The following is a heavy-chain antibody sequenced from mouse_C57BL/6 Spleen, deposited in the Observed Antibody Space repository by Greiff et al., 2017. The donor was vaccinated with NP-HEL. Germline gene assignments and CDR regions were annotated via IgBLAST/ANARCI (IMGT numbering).Heavy chain of an antibody. V-gene: IGHV1-81*01. CDR1: GYTFTSYG. J-gene: IGHJ1*03. Sequence: VQLQQSGAELARPGASVKLSCKASGYTFTSYGISWVKQRTGQGLEWIGEIYPRSGNTYYNEKFKGKATLTADKSSSTAYMELRSLTSEDSAVYFCARGYGSSSHYWYFDVWGTGTTVTVSS. CDR3: ARGYGSSSHYWYFDV. CDR2: IYPRSGNT. D-gene: IGHD1-1*01.